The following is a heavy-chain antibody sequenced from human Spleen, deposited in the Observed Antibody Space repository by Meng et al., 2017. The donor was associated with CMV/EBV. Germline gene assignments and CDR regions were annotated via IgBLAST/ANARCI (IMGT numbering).Heavy chain of an antibody. Sequence: GESLKISCAASGFTFSSYGMHWVRQAPGKGLEWVGRIRSKANSYATIYAASVKGRFTISRDDSKNTAYLQMNSLKTEDTALYYCTRLSAGKEGDGYWGQGTLVTVSS. J-gene: IGHJ4*02. D-gene: IGHD6-13*01. V-gene: IGHV3-73*01. CDR3: TRLSAGKEGDGY. CDR1: GFTFSSYG. CDR2: IRSKANSYAT.